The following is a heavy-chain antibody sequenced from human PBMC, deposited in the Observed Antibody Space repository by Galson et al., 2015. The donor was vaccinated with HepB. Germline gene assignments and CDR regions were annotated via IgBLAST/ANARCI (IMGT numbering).Heavy chain of an antibody. Sequence: SLRLSCAASGFTFSSYSMNWVRQAPGKGLEWVSSISSSSSYIYYADSVKGRFTISRDNAKNSLYLQMNSLRAEDTAVYYCARDTEAAAGFDYWGQGTLVTVSS. CDR3: ARDTEAAAGFDY. CDR2: ISSSSSYI. J-gene: IGHJ4*02. V-gene: IGHV3-21*01. CDR1: GFTFSSYS. D-gene: IGHD6-13*01.